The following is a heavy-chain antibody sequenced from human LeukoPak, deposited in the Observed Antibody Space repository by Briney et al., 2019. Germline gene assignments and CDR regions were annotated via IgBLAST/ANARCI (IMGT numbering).Heavy chain of an antibody. D-gene: IGHD1-1*01. CDR1: GYTFTSYG. CDR3: AREVQLERAVPYYYYGMDV. CDR2: ISAYNGNT. Sequence: ASVKVSCKASGYTFTSYGISWVRQAPGQGLEWMGWISAYNGNTNYAQKLQGRVTMTTDTSTSTAYMELRSLRSDDTAVYYCAREVQLERAVPYYYYGMDVWGQGTTVTVPS. V-gene: IGHV1-18*01. J-gene: IGHJ6*02.